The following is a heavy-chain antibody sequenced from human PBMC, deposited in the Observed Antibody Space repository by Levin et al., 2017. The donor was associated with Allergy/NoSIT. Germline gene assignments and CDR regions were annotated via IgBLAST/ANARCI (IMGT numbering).Heavy chain of an antibody. CDR3: ARTPLSSGFDLKFAFDI. Sequence: SGPTLVKPTQTLKLTCTFSGFSFNTTGMCVSWIRQPPGKALEWLARIDWDDDKYYRTSLKTRLTLSKDTSKNQVVLTVTNMDPVDTATYFCARTPLSSGFDLKFAFDIWGQGIMVTVSS. CDR2: IDWDDDK. J-gene: IGHJ3*02. CDR1: GFSFNTTGMC. D-gene: IGHD5-12*01. V-gene: IGHV2-70*11.